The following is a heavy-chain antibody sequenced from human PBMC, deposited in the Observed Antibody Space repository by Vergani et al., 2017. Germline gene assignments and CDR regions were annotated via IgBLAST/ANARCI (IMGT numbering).Heavy chain of an antibody. CDR2: ISAYSGET. CDR3: SRGGFYTSRNDFKFYGLGV. V-gene: IGHV1-18*01. D-gene: IGHD3-3*01. Sequence: QAQLVQSGAEVKKPGASVRVSCKASRYPFSRYGISWVRQAPGHGLEWMGWISAYSGETRYARSLQGRVTMTTDASTNTAYMSLRGLRSDDTAIYYCSRGGFYTSRNDFKFYGLGVWGQGTTVTVTS. CDR1: RYPFSRYG. J-gene: IGHJ6*02.